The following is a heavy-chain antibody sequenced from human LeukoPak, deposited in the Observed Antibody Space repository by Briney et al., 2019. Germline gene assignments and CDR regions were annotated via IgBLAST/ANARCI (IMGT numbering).Heavy chain of an antibody. D-gene: IGHD1-1*01. CDR1: GFTFSNYA. Sequence: GGSLRLSCAASGFTFSNYAMDWVRQAPGKGLEWVSAISGTSGRTYYADSVKGRFTISRDNSKNTLYLQMNGLRAEDTAVYYCAGESHVERDDFWGQGTLITVSS. CDR2: ISGTSGRT. V-gene: IGHV3-23*01. J-gene: IGHJ4*02. CDR3: AGESHVERDDF.